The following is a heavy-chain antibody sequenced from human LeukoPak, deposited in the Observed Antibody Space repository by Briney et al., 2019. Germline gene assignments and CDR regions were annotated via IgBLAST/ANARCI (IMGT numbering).Heavy chain of an antibody. CDR3: ARRSPSTWNHFDY. CDR2: IPYSESA. J-gene: IGHJ4*02. CDR1: SGSISSSGYY. V-gene: IGHV4-39*01. D-gene: IGHD1-1*01. Sequence: SETLSLTCTVSSGSISSSGYYWGWIRQPPGKGLEWIGSIPYSESAFYNPSLKSRVTISVGTSKSQFSLKLSSVTAADTAVYYCARRSPSTWNHFDYWGQGTLVTVSS.